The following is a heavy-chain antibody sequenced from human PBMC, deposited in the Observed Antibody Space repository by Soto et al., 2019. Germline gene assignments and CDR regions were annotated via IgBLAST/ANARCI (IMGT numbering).Heavy chain of an antibody. V-gene: IGHV5-51*01. D-gene: IGHD6-13*01. CDR3: ARLIRAAALNWFDP. J-gene: IGHJ5*02. Sequence: PGESLKISCKVSGYSFSYYWIAWVRHVPGKGLEWMGIIYPGDSDTRYSPSFQGQVTISADKSINTAYLQWSSLKASDTAMYYCARLIRAAALNWFDPWGQGTLVTVSS. CDR1: GYSFSYYW. CDR2: IYPGDSDT.